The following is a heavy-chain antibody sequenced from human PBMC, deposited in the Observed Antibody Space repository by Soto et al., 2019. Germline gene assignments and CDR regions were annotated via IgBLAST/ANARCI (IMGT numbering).Heavy chain of an antibody. V-gene: IGHV3-64*02. J-gene: IGHJ4*02. CDR1: GFTFSSYA. Sequence: GESLKISCAASGFTFSSYAMHWVRQAPGKGLEYVSAVTSNGGATFYADSVKGRFTISRDNSKNTLYLQMGSLRAEDMAVYYCARVFYDNGGNYYDYWGQGTLVTVSS. CDR3: ARVFYDNGGNYYDY. D-gene: IGHD3-22*01. CDR2: VTSNGGAT.